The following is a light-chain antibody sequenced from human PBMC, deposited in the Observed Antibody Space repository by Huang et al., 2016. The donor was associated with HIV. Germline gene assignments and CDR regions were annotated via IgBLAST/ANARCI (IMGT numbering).Light chain of an antibody. CDR2: LGS. CDR1: QGLLHSNGYNY. V-gene: IGKV2-28*01. CDR3: MQALQTPFT. Sequence: DIVMTQSPLSLPVTPGEPASISCRSSQGLLHSNGYNYLDWYLQKPGQSPQLLIYLGSNRASGVPDRFIGSGSGTDFTLKISRVEAEDVGVYYCMQALQTPFTFGPGTKVDIK. J-gene: IGKJ3*01.